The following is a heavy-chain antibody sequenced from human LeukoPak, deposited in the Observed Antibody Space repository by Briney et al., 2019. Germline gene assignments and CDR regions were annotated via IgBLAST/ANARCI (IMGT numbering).Heavy chain of an antibody. CDR3: ARDGAGLGSYYIDV. V-gene: IGHV1-2*02. D-gene: IGHD1-26*01. Sequence: ASVKVSCKASGYTFTDYYIHWVRQAPGQGLEWMGWMNPDSGGTNYAQKFQGRVTMTRDTSISTAYMELSRLRSDDTAVYYCARDGAGLGSYYIDVWGKGTTVTVSS. J-gene: IGHJ6*03. CDR1: GYTFTDYY. CDR2: MNPDSGGT.